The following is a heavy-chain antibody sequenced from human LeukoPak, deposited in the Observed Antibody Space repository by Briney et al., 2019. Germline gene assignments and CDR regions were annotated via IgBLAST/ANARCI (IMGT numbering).Heavy chain of an antibody. J-gene: IGHJ6*03. D-gene: IGHD3-3*01. V-gene: IGHV4-59*01. Sequence: SETLSLTCTLSGGSISSYYWSWIRQPPGKGLEWIGYIYYSGSTNYNPSLKSRVTISLDTSKNQFSLKLSSVTAADTAVYYCARVEDHDFYGYYIDVWGKGTTVTVSS. CDR1: GGSISSYY. CDR2: IYYSGST. CDR3: ARVEDHDFYGYYIDV.